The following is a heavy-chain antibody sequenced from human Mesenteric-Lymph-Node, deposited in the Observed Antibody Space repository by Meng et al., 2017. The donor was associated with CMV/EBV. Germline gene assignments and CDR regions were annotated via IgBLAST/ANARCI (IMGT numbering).Heavy chain of an antibody. CDR1: GFTFTDYW. CDR3: ATEPWCQTNACPNIHNP. CDR2: IQRDGSET. D-gene: IGHD2-8*02. V-gene: IGHV3-7*01. J-gene: IGHJ5*02. Sequence: GESLKISCAASGFTFTDYWMGWVRQAPGKGLEWVANIQRDGSETYYADSVKGRFTISRDNGKNSVYLQMNSLRADDTAVYYCATEPWCQTNACPNIHNPWGQGTLVTVSS.